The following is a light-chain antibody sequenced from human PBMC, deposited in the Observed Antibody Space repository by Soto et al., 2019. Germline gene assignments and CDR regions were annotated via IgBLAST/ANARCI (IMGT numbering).Light chain of an antibody. CDR1: STDIGAYKF. V-gene: IGLV2-14*03. J-gene: IGLJ1*01. Sequence: QSVLTQPASVSASPGQSITISCTGTSTDIGAYKFVSWYQQHPGKAPKLMIYDVTSRPSGVSNRFSGSKSGNTASLIISGLHAVDESDYYCFSYTSFDPYVFGTGTKLTVL. CDR2: DVT. CDR3: FSYTSFDPYV.